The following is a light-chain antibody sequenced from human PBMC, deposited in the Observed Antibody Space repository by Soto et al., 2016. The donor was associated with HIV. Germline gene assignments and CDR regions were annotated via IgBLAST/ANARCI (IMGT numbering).Light chain of an antibody. CDR2: GTS. V-gene: IGKV1-NL1*01. J-gene: IGKJ2*01. CDR3: QQTYNAPYT. CDR1: QAISNS. Sequence: DIQMTQSPSSLSASIGDRVTITCRASQAISNSLGWYQQKPGKAPKLLVYGTSILQSGVPSRFSGSRSGTDYSLSISSLQPEDFATYYCQQTYNAPYTFGQGTNCRSN.